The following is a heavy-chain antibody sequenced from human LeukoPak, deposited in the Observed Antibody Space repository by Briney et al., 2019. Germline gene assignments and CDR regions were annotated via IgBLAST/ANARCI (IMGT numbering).Heavy chain of an antibody. V-gene: IGHV3-7*01. CDR1: GFTFSTYG. D-gene: IGHD6-19*01. Sequence: GGSLRLSCAASGFTFSTYGMNWVRQAPGKGLEWVANIKQDGSEKYYVDSVKGRFTISRDNAKNSLYLQMNSLRAEDTAVYYCARDLQWLVPHHWFDPWGQGTLVTVSS. J-gene: IGHJ5*02. CDR2: IKQDGSEK. CDR3: ARDLQWLVPHHWFDP.